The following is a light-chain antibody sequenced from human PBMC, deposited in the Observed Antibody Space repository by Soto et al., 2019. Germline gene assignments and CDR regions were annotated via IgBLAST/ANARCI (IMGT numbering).Light chain of an antibody. V-gene: IGKV2D-29*02. J-gene: IGKJ5*01. CDR2: EVS. CDR3: MQSTQLPPT. CDR1: QSLLHITGETF. Sequence: DVVVTQPPISLSVAPGQPASISCKSSQSLLHITGETFLFWYLQKPGQSPQLLIYEVSTRVSGVPDRFSGSGSGTDFTLEISRVETDDVGIYYCMQSTQLPPTFGQGTRLEIK.